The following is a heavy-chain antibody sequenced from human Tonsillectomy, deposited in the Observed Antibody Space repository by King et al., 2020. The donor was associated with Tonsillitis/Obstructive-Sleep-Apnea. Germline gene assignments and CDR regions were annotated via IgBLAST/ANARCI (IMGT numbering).Heavy chain of an antibody. CDR3: ARDLSVVVAAIWYDVHDI. J-gene: IGHJ3*02. CDR2: KKEVGSEK. Sequence: ESGGGLVQPGGSLRLSCVASGFTLNHYWMTWVRQAPGKGLEWVANKKEVGSEKNYVDSVKGRFTVSRDNARNSLYLQMNSLRAEDTAVYYCARDLSVVVAAIWYDVHDIWGQGTMVTVSP. CDR1: GFTLNHYW. V-gene: IGHV3-7*01. D-gene: IGHD2-21*02.